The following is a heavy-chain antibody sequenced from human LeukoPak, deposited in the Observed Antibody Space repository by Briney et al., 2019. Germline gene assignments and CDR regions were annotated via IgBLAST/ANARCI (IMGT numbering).Heavy chain of an antibody. V-gene: IGHV4-59*08. D-gene: IGHD3-22*01. CDR1: GGSISSYY. Sequence: PSETLPLTCTVSGGSISSYYWSWIRQPPGKGLEWIGYIYYSGSTNYNPSLKSRVTISVDTSKNQFSLKLSSVTAADTAVYYCARRAFSSGHYYFDYWGQGPRSPSPQ. CDR3: ARRAFSSGHYYFDY. J-gene: IGHJ4*02. CDR2: IYYSGST.